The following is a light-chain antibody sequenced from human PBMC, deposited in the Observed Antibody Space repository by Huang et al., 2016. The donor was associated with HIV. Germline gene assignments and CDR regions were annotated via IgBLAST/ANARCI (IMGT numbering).Light chain of an antibody. V-gene: IGKV3-20*01. Sequence: EIVLTQSPGTLSLSPGERATLSCRASQSIRSNYLAWYQQKPGQAPRLLIDGASSRAAGIPDRLSGSGSGTEFILSISRLGPEDFAVYYCQQYGSSELTFGGGTKVEIK. CDR1: QSIRSNY. CDR2: GAS. J-gene: IGKJ4*01. CDR3: QQYGSSELT.